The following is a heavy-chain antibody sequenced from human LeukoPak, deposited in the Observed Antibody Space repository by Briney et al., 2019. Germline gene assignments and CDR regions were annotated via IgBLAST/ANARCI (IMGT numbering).Heavy chain of an antibody. CDR1: GDSVSINSAA. CDR2: TYYRSKWYN. V-gene: IGHV6-1*01. CDR3: ARDLVVVPAASGYYYMDV. D-gene: IGHD2-2*01. J-gene: IGHJ6*03. Sequence: SQTLSLTCAISGDSVSINSAAWNWIRQSPSRGLEWLGRTYYRSKWYNDYAVSVKSRITINPDTSKNQFSLQLNSVTPEDTAVYYCARDLVVVPAASGYYYMDVWGKGTTVTVSS.